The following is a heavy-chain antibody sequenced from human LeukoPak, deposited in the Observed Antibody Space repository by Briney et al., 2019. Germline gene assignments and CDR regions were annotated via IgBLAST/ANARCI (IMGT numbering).Heavy chain of an antibody. Sequence: KPSQTLSLTCTVSGGSISSGSYYWSWIRQPAGKGLEWIGRIYTSGSTNYNPSLKSRVTISVDTSKNQFSLKLSSVTAADTAVYYCARSFRPYWYFDLWGRGTLVTVSS. CDR3: ARSFRPYWYFDL. J-gene: IGHJ2*01. CDR1: GGSISSGSYY. CDR2: IYTSGST. D-gene: IGHD2/OR15-2a*01. V-gene: IGHV4-61*02.